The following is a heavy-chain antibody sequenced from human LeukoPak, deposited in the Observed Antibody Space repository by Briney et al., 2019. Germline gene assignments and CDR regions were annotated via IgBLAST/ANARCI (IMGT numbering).Heavy chain of an antibody. CDR1: GGSFSGYY. CDR2: INHSGST. V-gene: IGHV4-34*01. Sequence: PSQTLSLTCAVYGGSFSGYYWSWIRHPPGKGLEWIGEINHSGSTNYNPSLKSRVTISVDTSKNQFSLKLSSVTAADTAVYYCARESWSFGFDPWGQGTLVTVSS. D-gene: IGHD3-10*01. J-gene: IGHJ5*02. CDR3: ARESWSFGFDP.